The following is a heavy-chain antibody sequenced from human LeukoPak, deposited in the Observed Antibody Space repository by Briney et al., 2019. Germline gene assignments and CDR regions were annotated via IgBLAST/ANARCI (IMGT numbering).Heavy chain of an antibody. J-gene: IGHJ3*02. CDR2: ISYDGSNK. CDR3: ARGGVTTVPAAVYAFDI. CDR1: GFTFSSYA. Sequence: GGSLRLSCAASGFTFSSYAMHWVRQAPGKGLEWVAVISYDGSNKYYADSVKGRFTISRDNSKNTLYLQMNSLRAGDTAVYYCARGGVTTVPAAVYAFDIWGQGTMVTVSS. D-gene: IGHD4-11*01. V-gene: IGHV3-30*04.